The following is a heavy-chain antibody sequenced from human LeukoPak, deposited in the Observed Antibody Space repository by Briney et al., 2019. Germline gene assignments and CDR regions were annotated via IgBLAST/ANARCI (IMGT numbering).Heavy chain of an antibody. V-gene: IGHV3-11*04. CDR1: GFTFSDYY. D-gene: IGHD2-15*01. J-gene: IGHJ5*01. CDR2: ITGSGDIE. CDR3: ARDYCSGSGCLSIQTLDS. Sequence: PGGSLRLSCAASGFTFSDYYMSWIRQAPGKGLEWVSYITGSGDIESSAESVKGRFTISRDNAKNTLYLQMNSLRVEDTALYYCARDYCSGSGCLSIQTLDSWGQGTLVTVSS.